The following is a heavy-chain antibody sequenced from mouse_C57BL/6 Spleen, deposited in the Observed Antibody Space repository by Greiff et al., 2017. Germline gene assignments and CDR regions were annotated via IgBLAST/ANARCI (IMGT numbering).Heavy chain of an antibody. CDR1: GYTFPSYT. J-gene: IGHJ2*01. Sequence: QVQLQQSGAELARPGASVKMSCKASGYTFPSYTMHWVKQRPGQGLEWIGYINPSSGYTTYNQKFKDKATLTADQSSSTAYMQLSTLESEDAEVYYRESWDGSCYVGDWGQGTILT. D-gene: IGHD1-1*01. V-gene: IGHV1-4*01. CDR3: ESWDGSCYVGD. CDR2: INPSSGYT.